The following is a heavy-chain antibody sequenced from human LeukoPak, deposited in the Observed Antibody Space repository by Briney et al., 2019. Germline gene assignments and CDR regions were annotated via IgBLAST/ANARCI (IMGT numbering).Heavy chain of an antibody. CDR1: GYTFTGYY. Sequence: ASVKVSCKASGYTFTGYYMHWVRQAPGQGLEWMGWINPNSGGTNYAQKFQGRVTMTRDTSISTAYMELSRLRSDDTAVYYCARDKLNVVVPAAISAYMDVWAKGPRSPSPQ. J-gene: IGHJ6*04. D-gene: IGHD2-2*01. CDR2: INPNSGGT. V-gene: IGHV1-2*02. CDR3: ARDKLNVVVPAAISAYMDV.